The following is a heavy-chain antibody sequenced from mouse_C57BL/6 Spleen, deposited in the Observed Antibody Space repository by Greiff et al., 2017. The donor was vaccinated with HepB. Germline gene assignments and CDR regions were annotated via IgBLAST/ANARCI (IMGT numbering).Heavy chain of an antibody. D-gene: IGHD1-1*01. J-gene: IGHJ1*03. V-gene: IGHV5-6*02. CDR3: ARRPYGSRENWYFDV. Sequence: EVKLVESGGDLVKPGGSLKLSCAASGFTFSSYGMSWVRQTPDKRLEWVATISSGGSYTYYPDSVKGRFTISRDNAKNTLYLQMSSLKSEDTAMYYCARRPYGSRENWYFDVWGTGTTVTVSS. CDR2: ISSGGSYT. CDR1: GFTFSSYG.